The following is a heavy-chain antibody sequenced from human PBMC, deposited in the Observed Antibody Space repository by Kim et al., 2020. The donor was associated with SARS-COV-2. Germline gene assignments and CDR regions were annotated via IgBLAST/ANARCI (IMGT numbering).Heavy chain of an antibody. J-gene: IGHJ6*03. CDR2: IYYSGST. D-gene: IGHD2-21*01. CDR3: ARQVVYYYYYYMDV. Sequence: SETLSRTCTVSGGSISSYYWSWIRQPPGKGLEWIGYIYYSGSTNYNPSLKSRVTISVDTSKNQFSLKLSSVTAADTAVYYCARQVVYYYYYYMDVWGKGT. V-gene: IGHV4-59*08. CDR1: GGSISSYY.